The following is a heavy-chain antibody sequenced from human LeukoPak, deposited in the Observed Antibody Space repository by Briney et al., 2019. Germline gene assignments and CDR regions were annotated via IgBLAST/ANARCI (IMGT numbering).Heavy chain of an antibody. CDR2: INHSGST. Sequence: SETLSLTCAVHGGSFSGYYWSWIRQPPGKGLEWIGEINHSGSTNYNPSLKSRVTISVDTSKNQFSLKLSSVTATDTAVYYCARSPPPYYYGSGYNYWGQGTLVTVSS. D-gene: IGHD3-10*01. CDR3: ARSPPPYYYGSGYNY. CDR1: GGSFSGYY. J-gene: IGHJ4*02. V-gene: IGHV4-34*01.